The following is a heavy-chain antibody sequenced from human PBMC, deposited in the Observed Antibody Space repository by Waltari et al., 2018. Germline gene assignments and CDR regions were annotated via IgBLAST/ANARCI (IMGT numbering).Heavy chain of an antibody. CDR1: GGSISSYY. J-gene: IGHJ3*02. CDR2: IYYSGST. CDR3: ARGRGKELTDWSPNAFDI. Sequence: QVQLQESGPGLVKPSETLSLTCTVSGGSISSYYWSWIRQPPGKGLEWIGYIYYSGSTNYNPSLKSRVTISVDTSKNQFSLKLSSVTAADTAVYYCARGRGKELTDWSPNAFDIWGQGTMVTVSS. V-gene: IGHV4-59*01. D-gene: IGHD1-7*01.